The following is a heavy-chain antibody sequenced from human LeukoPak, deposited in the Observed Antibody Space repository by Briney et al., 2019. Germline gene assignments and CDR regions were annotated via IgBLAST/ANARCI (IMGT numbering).Heavy chain of an antibody. V-gene: IGHV4-4*07. D-gene: IGHD4-17*01. J-gene: IGHJ4*02. CDR3: ARDGKSSYGDYGNFDY. CDR1: GGSISTYY. Sequence: KPSETLSLTCTVSGGSISTYYWSWIRQPAGKGLEWIGRIYTSGSTNYNPSLKSRVTMSVDTSKNQFSLKLSSVTAADTAVYYCARDGKSSYGDYGNFDYWGQGTLVTVSS. CDR2: IYTSGST.